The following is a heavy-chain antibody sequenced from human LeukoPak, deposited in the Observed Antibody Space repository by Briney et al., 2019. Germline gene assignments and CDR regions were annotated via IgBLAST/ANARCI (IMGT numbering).Heavy chain of an antibody. CDR1: GGTFSSYA. V-gene: IGHV1-69*01. CDR3: ARAPPYYDILTGYHDAFDI. CDR2: IIPIFGTA. Sequence: GASVKVSCKASGGTFSSYAISWVRQAPGQGLGWMGEIIPIFGTANYAQKFQGRVTITADESTSTAYMELSSLRSEDTAVYYCARAPPYYDILTGYHDAFDIWGQGTMVTVSS. J-gene: IGHJ3*02. D-gene: IGHD3-9*01.